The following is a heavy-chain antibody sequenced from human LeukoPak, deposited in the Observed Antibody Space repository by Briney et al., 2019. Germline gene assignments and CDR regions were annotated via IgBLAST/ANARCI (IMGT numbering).Heavy chain of an antibody. CDR2: ISGSVTNI. CDR3: ARTGDRGGFDY. D-gene: IGHD7-27*01. V-gene: IGHV3-11*01. J-gene: IGHJ4*02. CDR1: GFTFSDYY. Sequence: GGSLRLSCAASGFTFSDYYMSWIRQAPGKGLECISYISGSVTNIYYADSVRGRFTISRANAKNSLYLQMNGLRAEDTAVYYCARTGDRGGFDYWGQGTLVTVSS.